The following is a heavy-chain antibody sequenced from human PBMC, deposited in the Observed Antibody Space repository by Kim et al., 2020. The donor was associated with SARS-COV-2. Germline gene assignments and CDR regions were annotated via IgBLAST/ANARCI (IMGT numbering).Heavy chain of an antibody. J-gene: IGHJ4*02. Sequence: SETLSLTCAVYGGSFSGYYWSWIRQPPGKGLEWIGEINHSGSTNYNPSLKSRVTISVDTSKNQFSLKLSSVTAADTAVYYCARRAYDSRGAVAGTDYWGQGTLVTVSS. CDR2: INHSGST. V-gene: IGHV4-34*01. CDR1: GGSFSGYY. CDR3: ARRAYDSRGAVAGTDY. D-gene: IGHD6-19*01.